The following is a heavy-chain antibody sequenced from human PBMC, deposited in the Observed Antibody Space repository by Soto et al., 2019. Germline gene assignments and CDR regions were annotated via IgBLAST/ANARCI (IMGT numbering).Heavy chain of an antibody. D-gene: IGHD3-10*01. CDR3: AKIQVLRLLWFGTLHGRGGYWFDP. J-gene: IGHJ5*02. CDR2: ISGSGGST. Sequence: PGGSLRLSFAASGFTFSSYAMSWVRQAPGKGLEWVSAISGSGGSTYYADSVKGRFTISRDNSKNTLYLQMNSLRAEDTAVYYCAKIQVLRLLWFGTLHGRGGYWFDPWGQGTLVTVSS. CDR1: GFTFSSYA. V-gene: IGHV3-23*01.